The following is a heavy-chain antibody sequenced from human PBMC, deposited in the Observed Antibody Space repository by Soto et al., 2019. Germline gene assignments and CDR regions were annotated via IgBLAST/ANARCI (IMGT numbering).Heavy chain of an antibody. CDR3: ANAEHPRRSIGFDY. V-gene: IGHV3-23*01. CDR1: GFTFASYV. Sequence: GGSLRLSCAGSGFTFASYVMTWVRQAPGKGLEWVSSIRATGGSTYYAGSVKGRFTISRDNSKNTLYLQMNSLRAEDTAIYYCANAEHPRRSIGFDYWGQGTLVTVSS. D-gene: IGHD3-16*02. J-gene: IGHJ4*02. CDR2: IRATGGST.